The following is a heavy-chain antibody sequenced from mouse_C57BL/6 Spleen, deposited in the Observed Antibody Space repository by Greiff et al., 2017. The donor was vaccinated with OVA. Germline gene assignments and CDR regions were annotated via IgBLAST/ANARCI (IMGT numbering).Heavy chain of an antibody. Sequence: QVTLKVSGPGILQPSQTLSLTCSFSGFSLSTFGMGVGWIRQPSGKGLEWLAHLWWDDAKYYNPALKSRPTISKDTSKNQVFLKIANVDTADTATDYCARSARPGYFDVWGTGTTVTVSS. J-gene: IGHJ1*03. CDR1: GFSLSTFGMG. CDR3: ARSARPGYFDV. D-gene: IGHD3-2*02. V-gene: IGHV8-8*01. CDR2: LWWDDAK.